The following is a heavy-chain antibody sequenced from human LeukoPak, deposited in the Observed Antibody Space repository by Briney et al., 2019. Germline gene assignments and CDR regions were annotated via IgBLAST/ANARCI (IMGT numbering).Heavy chain of an antibody. J-gene: IGHJ4*02. CDR2: INPNSGGT. CDR1: GYTFTGYY. CDR3: ARVSGYSYGRSAEL. D-gene: IGHD5-18*01. V-gene: IGHV1-2*02. Sequence: ASVKVSCKASGYTFTGYYMHWVRQAPGQGLEWMGWINPNSGGTNYAQKFQGRVTMTRDTSISTAYMELSRLRSDDTAVYYCARVSGYSYGRSAELWGQGTLVTVSS.